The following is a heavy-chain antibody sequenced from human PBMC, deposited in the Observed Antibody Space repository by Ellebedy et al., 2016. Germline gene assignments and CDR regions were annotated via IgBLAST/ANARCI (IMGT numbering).Heavy chain of an antibody. CDR3: VRGEEGLTAAGSFDI. CDR2: ISSDGRIE. CDR1: GFSLSRFA. V-gene: IGHV3-30*04. D-gene: IGHD2-21*02. J-gene: IGHJ3*02. Sequence: GESLKISCAASGFSLSRFAMHWVRQAPGKGLEWVAFISSDGRIEYCTDSVKGRFTISRNNSKNRIYLQMNSLRADDTALYFCVRGEEGLTAAGSFDIWGQGTMVIVSS.